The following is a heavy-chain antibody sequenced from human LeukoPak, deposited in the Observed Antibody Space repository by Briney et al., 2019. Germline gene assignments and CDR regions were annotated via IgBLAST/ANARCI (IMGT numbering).Heavy chain of an antibody. CDR3: AGGGDYLKVNWFDP. V-gene: IGHV3-7*01. D-gene: IGHD4-17*01. CDR2: IKQDGSEK. CDR1: GFTFSSYW. Sequence: GGSLRLSCAASGFTFSSYWMSWVRQAPGKGLEWVAKIKQDGSEKYYVDSVKGRFTISRDNAKNSLYLQMNSLRAEDTAVYYCAGGGDYLKVNWFDPWGQGTLVTVSS. J-gene: IGHJ5*02.